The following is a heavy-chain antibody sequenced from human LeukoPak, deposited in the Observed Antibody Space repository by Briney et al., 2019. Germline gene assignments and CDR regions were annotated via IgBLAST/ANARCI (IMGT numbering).Heavy chain of an antibody. CDR3: ARVAVGAQLDPYFDY. J-gene: IGHJ4*02. V-gene: IGHV4-4*02. CDR1: GGSISSSNW. Sequence: PSETLSLTCAVSGGSISSSNWWSWVRQPPGKGLEWIGEIYHSGSTNYNPSLKSRVIISVDKSKNQLSLKLSSVTAADTAVYYCARVAVGAQLDPYFDYWGQGTLVTVSS. D-gene: IGHD6-13*01. CDR2: IYHSGST.